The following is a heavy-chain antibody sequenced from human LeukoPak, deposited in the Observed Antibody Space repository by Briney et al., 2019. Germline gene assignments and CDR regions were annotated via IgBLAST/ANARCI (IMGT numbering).Heavy chain of an antibody. CDR3: ARDQEAFDY. CDR2: INGGNGNT. CDR1: GYTFTSYG. V-gene: IGHV1-3*01. Sequence: GASVKVSCKTSGYTFTSYGMHWVRQAPGQSLEWMGWINGGNGNTKYSEKFQGRVTIIRDTSASTAYMELSSLRSEDTAVYYCARDQEAFDYWGQGTLVTVSS. J-gene: IGHJ4*02.